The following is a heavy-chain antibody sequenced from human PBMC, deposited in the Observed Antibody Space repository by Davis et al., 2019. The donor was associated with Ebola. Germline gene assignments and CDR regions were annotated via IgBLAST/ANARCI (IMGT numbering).Heavy chain of an antibody. J-gene: IGHJ3*02. D-gene: IGHD3-22*01. Sequence: PGGSLRLSCAASGFTFSNYGMHWVRQAPGKGLEWLAVIWYDGSNKYYADSVKGRFTISRDNSKNTLYLQMNSLRAEDTALYYCAKTGGYFDTSAYYRPDAFDIWGQGTMVTVSS. V-gene: IGHV3-33*06. CDR3: AKTGGYFDTSAYYRPDAFDI. CDR2: IWYDGSNK. CDR1: GFTFSNYG.